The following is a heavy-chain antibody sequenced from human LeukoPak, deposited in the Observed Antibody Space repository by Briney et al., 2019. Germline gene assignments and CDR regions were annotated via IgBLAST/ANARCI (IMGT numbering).Heavy chain of an antibody. Sequence: QPGGSLRLSCAASGFTFSSYAMSWVRQAPGKGLEWVSSISGGGTGSYYADSVKGRFTISRDNSKNTLYLQMNSLRAEDTAVYYCAKGGPTGSNYFDFWGQGTLVTVSS. V-gene: IGHV3-23*01. CDR2: ISGGGTGS. CDR1: GFTFSSYA. D-gene: IGHD1-26*01. J-gene: IGHJ4*02. CDR3: AKGGPTGSNYFDF.